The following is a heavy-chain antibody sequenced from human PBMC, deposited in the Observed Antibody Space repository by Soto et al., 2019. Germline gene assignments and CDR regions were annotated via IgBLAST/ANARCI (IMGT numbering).Heavy chain of an antibody. Sequence: EVQLVESGGGLVQPGGSLRLSCAASGFTVSSHYMNWVRQAPGKGLEWVSVIYSGGSTYYADSVKGRFTFSRDNSKNTLYLQMNSLRAEDTAVYYCADLYGVDVWGQGTTVTVSS. CDR1: GFTVSSHY. CDR2: IYSGGST. J-gene: IGHJ6*02. CDR3: ADLYGVDV. V-gene: IGHV3-66*01.